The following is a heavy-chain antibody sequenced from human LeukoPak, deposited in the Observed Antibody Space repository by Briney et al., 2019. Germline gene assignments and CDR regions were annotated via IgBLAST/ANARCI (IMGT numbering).Heavy chain of an antibody. CDR2: IYYSGSS. CDR3: ASGDAGIARFDY. CDR1: GGSLSSYY. V-gene: IGHV4-59*08. D-gene: IGHD6-13*01. J-gene: IGHJ4*02. Sequence: PSETLSLTCTVSGGSLSSYYWSWIRQPPGKGLEWIAYIYYSGSSNYNPSLKSRVTISGDTSNNQFSLKLSSVTAADTAVYYCASGDAGIARFDYWGQGTLVTVSS.